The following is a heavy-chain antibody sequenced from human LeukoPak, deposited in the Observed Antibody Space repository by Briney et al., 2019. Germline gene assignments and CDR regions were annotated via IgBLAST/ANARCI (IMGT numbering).Heavy chain of an antibody. Sequence: GGSLRLSCAASGFAFSSYAMSWVRQAPGKGLEWVSAISGSGGSTHYADSVKGRFTISRDNSKNTLYLQMNSLRAEDTAVYYCAKASSSWYVWFDPWGQGTLVTVSS. D-gene: IGHD6-13*01. CDR3: AKASSSWYVWFDP. CDR1: GFAFSSYA. J-gene: IGHJ5*02. CDR2: ISGSGGST. V-gene: IGHV3-23*01.